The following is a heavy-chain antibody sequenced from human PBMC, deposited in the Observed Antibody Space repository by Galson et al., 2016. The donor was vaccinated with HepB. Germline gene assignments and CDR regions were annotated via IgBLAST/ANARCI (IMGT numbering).Heavy chain of an antibody. Sequence: TLSLTCTVSGGSISSGGYYWSWIRQHPGKGLEWIGYIYYTGSTYYNPSLKSRVTISLDTSKNQFSLKLSSVTAADTAVYYCARYVAVADFYYYDMDVWVQGTKVTGSS. CDR3: ARYVAVADFYYYDMDV. CDR1: GGSISSGGYY. V-gene: IGHV4-31*03. J-gene: IGHJ6*02. CDR2: IYYTGST. D-gene: IGHD6-19*01.